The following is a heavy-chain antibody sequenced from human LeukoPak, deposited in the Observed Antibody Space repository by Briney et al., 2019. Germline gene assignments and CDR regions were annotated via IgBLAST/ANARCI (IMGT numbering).Heavy chain of an antibody. CDR1: GFTFSSYA. CDR3: ARETENLDY. J-gene: IGHJ4*02. CDR2: VSYDGGDK. Sequence: GGSLRLSCAASGFTFSSYAMHWVRQAPGKGLEWVAIVSYDGGDKYYADSVKGRFTISRDNSKNTVYLQMNSLRAEDTAVYYCARETENLDYWGRGTLVTVSS. V-gene: IGHV3-30*04.